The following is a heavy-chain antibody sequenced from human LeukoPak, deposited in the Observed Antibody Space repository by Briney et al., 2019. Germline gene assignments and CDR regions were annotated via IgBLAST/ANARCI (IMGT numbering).Heavy chain of an antibody. CDR1: GGSISSYF. V-gene: IGHV4-4*07. CDR2: IYPSGST. D-gene: IGHD1-26*01. CDR3: ARGWEANVDV. Sequence: PSETLSLTCTVSGGSISSYFWNWIRQPAGKGLEWIGRIYPSGSTNYSPSLKSRVTMSRDTSTNQFFLKLNSMTAADTAVYYCARGWEANVDVWGKGTTVTASS. J-gene: IGHJ6*04.